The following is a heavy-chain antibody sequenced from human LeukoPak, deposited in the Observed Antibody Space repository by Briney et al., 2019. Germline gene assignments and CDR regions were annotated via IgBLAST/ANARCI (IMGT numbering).Heavy chain of an antibody. CDR2: IYYSGST. J-gene: IGHJ4*02. D-gene: IGHD6-19*01. CDR1: GGSISSYY. V-gene: IGHV4-59*01. Sequence: SETLSLTCTVSGGSISSYYWSWIRQPPGKGLGWIGYIYYSGSTNYNPSLKSRVTISVDTSKNQFSLKLSSVTAADTAVYYCASNGYSSGWYGTFDYWGQGTLVTVSS. CDR3: ASNGYSSGWYGTFDY.